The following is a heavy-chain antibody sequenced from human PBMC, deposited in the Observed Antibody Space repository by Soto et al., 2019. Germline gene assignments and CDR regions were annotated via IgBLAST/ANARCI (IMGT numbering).Heavy chain of an antibody. Sequence: VQLLESGGGLVQSGGSLRLACAASEFTFSSYAISWVRQAPGXXLEWMXXIIPIFGTANYAQKFQGRVTITADESTSTAYMELSSLRSEDTAVYXCARXGXXXGXXXXYYGMDVWGQGTTVTVSS. V-gene: IGHV1-69*01. CDR3: ARXGXXXGXXXXYYGMDV. CDR2: IIPIFGTA. CDR1: EFTFSSYA. J-gene: IGHJ6*02.